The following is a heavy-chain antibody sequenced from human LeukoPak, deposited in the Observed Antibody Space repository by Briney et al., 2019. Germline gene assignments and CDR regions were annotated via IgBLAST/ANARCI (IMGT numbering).Heavy chain of an antibody. V-gene: IGHV4-34*01. CDR1: GGAFSGYY. Sequence: SETLSLTCAVYGGAFSGYYWSWIRQPPGKGLEGIGEINHSGSTNYNPSLKRRVPISVDTSKNQFSPKLSSVTAAAAAVYYCARISELMTTVTYFDYWGQGPLVTVSS. J-gene: IGHJ4*02. D-gene: IGHD4-17*01. CDR3: ARISELMTTVTYFDY. CDR2: INHSGST.